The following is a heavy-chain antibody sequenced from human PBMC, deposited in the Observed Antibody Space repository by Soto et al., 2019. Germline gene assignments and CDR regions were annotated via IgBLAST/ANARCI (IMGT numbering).Heavy chain of an antibody. CDR1: GCTFTGYY. CDR2: INPNSGGT. Sequence: AAVRVSCKASGCTFTGYYMHWVRQAPGQGLEWMGWINPNSGGTNYAQKFQGWVTMTRDTSISTAYMELSRLRSDDTAVYYCARSLYYYGMDVWGQGTTVTVSS. J-gene: IGHJ6*02. CDR3: ARSLYYYGMDV. V-gene: IGHV1-2*04.